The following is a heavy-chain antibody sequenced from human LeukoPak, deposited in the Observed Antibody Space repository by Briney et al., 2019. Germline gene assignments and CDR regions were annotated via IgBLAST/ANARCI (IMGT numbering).Heavy chain of an antibody. CDR3: TRSNCSSGRCPGFDN. V-gene: IGHV6-1*01. Sequence: SQTLSLTRGISGDSVSSNSAAWNWIRQSPSRGLEWLGRTYYRSKWFINYAPSVKSRIIINPGTPKNQVSLQLNSVTPEDTAVYYCTRSNCSSGRCPGFDNWGQGTLVTASS. D-gene: IGHD6-19*01. CDR1: GDSVSSNSAA. J-gene: IGHJ4*02. CDR2: TYYRSKWFI.